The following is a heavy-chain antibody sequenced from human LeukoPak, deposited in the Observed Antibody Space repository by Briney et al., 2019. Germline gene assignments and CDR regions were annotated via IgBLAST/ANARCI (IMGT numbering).Heavy chain of an antibody. CDR3: AKRGVYPCFFFDY. V-gene: IGHV3-23*01. Sequence: GGSLRLSCAASAFTFSNYAMSWVGQAPGKGLEWVSTINNNGVNTHYADSVKGRFTISRDNSNNTLYLQMNSLRAEDTALYYYAKRGVYPCFFFDYWGQGTLVTVSS. J-gene: IGHJ4*02. CDR1: AFTFSNYA. D-gene: IGHD3-10*01. CDR2: INNNGVNT.